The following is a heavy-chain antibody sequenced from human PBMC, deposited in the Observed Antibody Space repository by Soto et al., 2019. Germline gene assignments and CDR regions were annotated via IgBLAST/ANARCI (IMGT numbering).Heavy chain of an antibody. Sequence: SETLSLTCTVSGGSISSYYWSWIRQPPGKGLEWIGYIYYSGSTNYNPSLKSRVTISVDTSKNQFSLKLSSVTAADTAVYYCARDSSHYYDILTGYYGSAFDIWGQGTMVTVSS. CDR3: ARDSSHYYDILTGYYGSAFDI. J-gene: IGHJ3*02. CDR2: IYYSGST. V-gene: IGHV4-59*01. CDR1: GGSISSYY. D-gene: IGHD3-9*01.